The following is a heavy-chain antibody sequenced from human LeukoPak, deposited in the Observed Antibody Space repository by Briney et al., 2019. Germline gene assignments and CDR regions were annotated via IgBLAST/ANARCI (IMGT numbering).Heavy chain of an antibody. D-gene: IGHD3-10*01. Sequence: GGSLRLSCAASGFTFSSYEMNWVREAPGKGLEWVSYISSSGSAIYYADSVKGRFTISRDNAKNSLYLQVNSLRAEDTAVYYCAREGPYGSGSYYEGGFDYWGQGTLVTVSS. CDR3: AREGPYGSGSYYEGGFDY. V-gene: IGHV3-48*03. CDR1: GFTFSSYE. J-gene: IGHJ4*02. CDR2: ISSSGSAI.